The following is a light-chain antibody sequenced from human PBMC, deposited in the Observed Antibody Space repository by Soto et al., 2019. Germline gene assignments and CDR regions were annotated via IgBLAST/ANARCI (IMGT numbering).Light chain of an antibody. CDR1: QSISNY. V-gene: IGKV1-39*01. CDR2: AAS. Sequence: DIQLTQSPSSLSASVGDRVTITCRTSQSISNYLNWYQQKPGKVPKLLIYAASSLQSGVPSRFSGSGSGTDFTLTISSLQPEDFATYYCQQRYSAPLTVGGGTKVDIK. CDR3: QQRYSAPLT. J-gene: IGKJ4*01.